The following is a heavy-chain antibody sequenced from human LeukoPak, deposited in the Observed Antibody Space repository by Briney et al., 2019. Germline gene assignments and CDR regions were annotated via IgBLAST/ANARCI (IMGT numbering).Heavy chain of an antibody. CDR2: INLSGGST. J-gene: IGHJ5*02. D-gene: IGHD3-10*01. V-gene: IGHV1-46*03. Sequence: ASVKVSCKASGYTFTSYYMHWVRQAPGQGLEWMGIINLSGGSTSYAQKFQGRVTMTRDTSTSTVYMELSSLRSEDTAVYYCARAVLLWFGELLLDPWGQGTLVTVSS. CDR3: ARAVLLWFGELLLDP. CDR1: GYTFTSYY.